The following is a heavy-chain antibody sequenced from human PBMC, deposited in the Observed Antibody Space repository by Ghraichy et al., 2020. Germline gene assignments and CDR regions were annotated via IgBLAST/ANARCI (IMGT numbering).Heavy chain of an antibody. V-gene: IGHV4-59*01. CDR2: IYYSGST. J-gene: IGHJ5*02. CDR1: GGSISSYY. D-gene: IGHD1-1*01. Sequence: SETLSLTCTVSGGSISSYYWSWIRQPPGKGLEWIGYIYYSGSTNYNPSLKSRVTISVDTSKNQFSLKLSSVTAADTAVYYCARSQGLYNWNDANWFDPWGQGTLVTVSS. CDR3: ARSQGLYNWNDANWFDP.